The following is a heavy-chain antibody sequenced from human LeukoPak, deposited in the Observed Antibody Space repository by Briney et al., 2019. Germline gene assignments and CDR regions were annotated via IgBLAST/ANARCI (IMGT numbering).Heavy chain of an antibody. CDR1: GGTFSSYA. J-gene: IGHJ4*02. CDR3: ARGGGFSKGGYAQRPGDYYFDY. CDR2: IIPIFGTA. D-gene: IGHD5-12*01. Sequence: SVKVSCKASGGTFSSYAIRWVRQAPGQGLEWMGGIIPIFGTANYAQKFQGRVTITADESTGTAFMGLSSLRSEDTDVYYCARGGGFSKGGYAQRPGDYYFDYWGQGTLVTVSS. V-gene: IGHV1-69*13.